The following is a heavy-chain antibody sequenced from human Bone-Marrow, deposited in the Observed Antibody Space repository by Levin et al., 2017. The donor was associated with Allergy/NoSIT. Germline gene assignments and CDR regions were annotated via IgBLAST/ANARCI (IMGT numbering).Heavy chain of an antibody. CDR2: VYHDGSS. Sequence: SETLSLTCAVSGASFSTTNWWSWVRQAPGQGLEWIGEVYHDGSSNYNPSLKSRLTISMDRSKNQFFLNLKSVTAADTAVYFCARRRGATIGPFDYWGQGTLVTVSS. D-gene: IGHD3-10*01. CDR1: GASFSTTNW. CDR3: ARRRGATIGPFDY. J-gene: IGHJ4*02. V-gene: IGHV4-4*02.